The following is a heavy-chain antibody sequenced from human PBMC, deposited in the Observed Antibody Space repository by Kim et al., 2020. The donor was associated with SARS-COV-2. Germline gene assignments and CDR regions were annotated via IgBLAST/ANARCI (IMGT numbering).Heavy chain of an antibody. D-gene: IGHD5-12*01. CDR3: ARGGMVATSTDNWFDP. J-gene: IGHJ5*02. V-gene: IGHV4-59*12. Sequence: SLKSRVAISVATSKNPFSLKLSSVTAADTAVYYCARGGMVATSTDNWFDPWGQGTLVTVSS.